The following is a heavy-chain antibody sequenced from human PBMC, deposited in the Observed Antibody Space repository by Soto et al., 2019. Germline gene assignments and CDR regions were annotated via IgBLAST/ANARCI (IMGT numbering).Heavy chain of an antibody. D-gene: IGHD3-10*01. J-gene: IGHJ6*02. Sequence: QVQLVESGGGVVQPGRSLRLSCAASGFTFSSYGMHWVRQAPGKGLEWVAVISYDGSNKYYADSVKGRFTISRDKSKNTLYLQMNSLRAEDTAVYYCAQDTLLWFGELLVNYGMDVWGQGTTVTVSS. CDR1: GFTFSSYG. V-gene: IGHV3-30*18. CDR3: AQDTLLWFGELLVNYGMDV. CDR2: ISYDGSNK.